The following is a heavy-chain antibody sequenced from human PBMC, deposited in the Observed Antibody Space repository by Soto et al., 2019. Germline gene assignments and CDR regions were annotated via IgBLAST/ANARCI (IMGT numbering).Heavy chain of an antibody. CDR1: GGSFSNDA. D-gene: IGHD3-16*01. V-gene: IGHV1-69*01. CDR3: ARASQRMTILGAGGAVAI. Sequence: QVHLVQSGADVKTPGSSVKVSCKASGGSFSNDAFIWVRQAPGQGLEWLGGLIPIFHTPNYAQKFRGRLPITADESTSTAYMELSSLGSEDTAVYYCARASQRMTILGAGGAVAIWGPGTMATVSS. J-gene: IGHJ3*02. CDR2: LIPIFHTP.